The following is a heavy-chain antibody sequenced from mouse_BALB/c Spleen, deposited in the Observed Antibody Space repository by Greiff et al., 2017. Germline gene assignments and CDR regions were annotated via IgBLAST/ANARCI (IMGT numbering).Heavy chain of an antibody. CDR2: INPGSGGT. Sequence: VKLMESGAELVRPGTSVKVSCKASGYAFTNYLIEWVKQRPGQGLEWIGVINPGSGGTNYNEKFKGKATLTADKSSSTAYMQLSSLTSDDSAVYFCARATPYYAMDYWGQGTSVTVSS. J-gene: IGHJ4*01. CDR1: GYAFTNYL. V-gene: IGHV1-54*01. CDR3: ARATPYYAMDY.